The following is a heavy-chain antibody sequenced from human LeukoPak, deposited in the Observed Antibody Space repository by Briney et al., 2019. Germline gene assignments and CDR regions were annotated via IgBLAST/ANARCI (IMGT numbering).Heavy chain of an antibody. Sequence: SETLSLTCTVSGGSISSSSYYWGWIRQPPGKGLEWIGSIYYSGGTYYNPSLKSRVTISVDTSKNQFSLKLSSVTAADTAVFYCARDFVANNPYYYDSSGYYSPGYFDYWGQGTLVTASS. CDR1: GGSISSSSYY. CDR2: IYYSGGT. V-gene: IGHV4-39*07. CDR3: ARDFVANNPYYYDSSGYYSPGYFDY. D-gene: IGHD3-22*01. J-gene: IGHJ4*02.